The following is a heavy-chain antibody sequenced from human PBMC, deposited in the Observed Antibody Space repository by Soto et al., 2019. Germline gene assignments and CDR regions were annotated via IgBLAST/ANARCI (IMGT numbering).Heavy chain of an antibody. CDR1: GGSISSGGYY. CDR3: ASGKGVTAYYYYYYMDV. D-gene: IGHD3-10*01. Sequence: PSETLSLTYTVSGGSISSGGYYWSWIRQHPGKGLEWIGYIYYSGSTYYNPSLKSRVTISVDTSKNQFSLKLSSVTAADTAVYYCASGKGVTAYYYYYYMDVWGKGTTVTVSS. V-gene: IGHV4-31*03. J-gene: IGHJ6*03. CDR2: IYYSGST.